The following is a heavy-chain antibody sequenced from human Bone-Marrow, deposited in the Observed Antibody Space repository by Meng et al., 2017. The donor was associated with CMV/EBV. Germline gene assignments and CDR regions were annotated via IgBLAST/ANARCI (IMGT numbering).Heavy chain of an antibody. CDR2: IYYSGST. Sequence: SETLSLTCTVSGGSISSYYWSWIRQPPGKGLEWIGYIYYSGSTNYNPSLKSRVTISVDTSKNQFSLKLSSVTAADTSVYYCARGTGYYTLFAYWGQGTLVTVSS. V-gene: IGHV4-59*01. J-gene: IGHJ4*02. D-gene: IGHD3/OR15-3a*01. CDR1: GGSISSYY. CDR3: ARGTGYYTLFAY.